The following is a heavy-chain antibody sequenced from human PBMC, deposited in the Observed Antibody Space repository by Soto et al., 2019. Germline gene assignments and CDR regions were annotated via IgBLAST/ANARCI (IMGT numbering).Heavy chain of an antibody. V-gene: IGHV1-69*06. J-gene: IGHJ4*02. CDR3: ARAGDHYYDSSGYYYVPYYFDY. Sequence: SVKVSCKASGGTFSSYAISWVRQAPGQGLEWMGGIIPIFGTANYAQKFQGRVTITADKSTSTAYMELSSLRSEDTAVYYCARAGDHYYDSSGYYYVPYYFDYWGQGTLVTVSS. CDR2: IIPIFGTA. D-gene: IGHD3-22*01. CDR1: GGTFSSYA.